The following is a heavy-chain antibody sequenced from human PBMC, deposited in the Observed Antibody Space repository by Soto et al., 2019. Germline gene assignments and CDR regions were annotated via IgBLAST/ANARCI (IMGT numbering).Heavy chain of an antibody. CDR1: GITVSSYY. CDR2: IYAGTIT. Sequence: PGGSLRLSCAVSGITVSSYYMSWVRQAAGKGLEWVSVIYAGTITYYADSVKGRFTIYRDNSKNTLNLEMNSLRVEDTAVYYCARIPYNSRGTIFDYWGQGTRVTVSS. V-gene: IGHV3-53*01. CDR3: ARIPYNSRGTIFDY. D-gene: IGHD3-22*01. J-gene: IGHJ4*02.